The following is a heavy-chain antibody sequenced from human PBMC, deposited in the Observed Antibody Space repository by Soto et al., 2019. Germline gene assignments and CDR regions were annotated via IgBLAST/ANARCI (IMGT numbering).Heavy chain of an antibody. CDR3: VMTLDYGHMDV. CDR2: IYYSGST. D-gene: IGHD3-16*01. J-gene: IGHJ6*03. V-gene: IGHV4-61*01. Sequence: SETLSPTCTVSGGSVSSGSYYWSWIRQPPGKGLEWIGYIYYSGSTNYNPSLKSRVTISVDTSKNQFSLKRSSVAAADTAVYYGVMTLDYGHMDVWGKGTTVTVSS. CDR1: GGSVSSGSYY.